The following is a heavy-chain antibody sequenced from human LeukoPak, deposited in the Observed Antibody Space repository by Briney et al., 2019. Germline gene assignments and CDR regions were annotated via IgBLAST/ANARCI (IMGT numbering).Heavy chain of an antibody. CDR2: ISYDGSNK. Sequence: GRSLRLSCAASGFTFSSYGMHWVRQAPGKGLEWVAVISYDGSNKYYADSVKGRFTISRDNAKNSLYLQMNSLRAEDTALYYCAKDTPTSAYYDILTGYSPWNAFDIWGQGTMVTVSS. J-gene: IGHJ3*02. V-gene: IGHV3-30*18. CDR1: GFTFSSYG. CDR3: AKDTPTSAYYDILTGYSPWNAFDI. D-gene: IGHD3-9*01.